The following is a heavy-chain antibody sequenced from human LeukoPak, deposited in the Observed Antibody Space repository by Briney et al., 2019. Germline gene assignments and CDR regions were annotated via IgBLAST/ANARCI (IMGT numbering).Heavy chain of an antibody. J-gene: IGHJ4*02. V-gene: IGHV3-21*01. CDR3: ARDSGGYSYGSSTTAPFDY. Sequence: GGSLRLSCAASGFTFSSYSMNWVRQAPGKGLEWVSSISSRSSYIYYADSVKGRFTISRDNAKNSLYLQMNSLRAEDTAVYYCARDSGGYSYGSSTTAPFDYWGQGTLVTVSS. D-gene: IGHD5-18*01. CDR1: GFTFSSYS. CDR2: ISSRSSYI.